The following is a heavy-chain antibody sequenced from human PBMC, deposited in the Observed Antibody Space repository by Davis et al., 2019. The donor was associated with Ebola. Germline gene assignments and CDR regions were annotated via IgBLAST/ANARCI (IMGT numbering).Heavy chain of an antibody. D-gene: IGHD3-3*01. V-gene: IGHV4-34*01. CDR3: ARQSGYDGVDA. Sequence: SETLSLTCAVYGGSFSGYYWSWIRQPPGKGLEWIGEINHSGSTNYNPSLKSRGTISVDTSKNQFSLKLSSVTAADTAVYYCARQSGYDGVDAWGQGTTVTVSS. CDR2: INHSGST. J-gene: IGHJ6*02. CDR1: GGSFSGYY.